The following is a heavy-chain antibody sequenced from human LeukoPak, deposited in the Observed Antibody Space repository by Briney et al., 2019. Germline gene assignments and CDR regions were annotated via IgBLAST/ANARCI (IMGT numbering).Heavy chain of an antibody. D-gene: IGHD5-12*01. CDR3: AKVWEGIVATIWDDY. V-gene: IGHV3-74*01. CDR2: IKSDGSST. CDR1: GFTFSSHW. J-gene: IGHJ4*02. Sequence: GGSLRLSCAASGFTFSSHWMHWVRQAPGKGLVWVSRIKSDGSSTSYAGSVKGRFTISRDNAKNTLYLQMNSLRAEDTAVYYCAKVWEGIVATIWDDYWGQGTLVTVSS.